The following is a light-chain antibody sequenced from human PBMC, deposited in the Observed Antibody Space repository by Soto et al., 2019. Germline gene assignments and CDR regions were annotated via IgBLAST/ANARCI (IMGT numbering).Light chain of an antibody. CDR2: AAS. J-gene: IGKJ1*01. CDR1: QSIGNH. V-gene: IGKV1-39*01. CDR3: QQSYSSWT. Sequence: DIQMTQSPSSLSASVEDRVIITCRASQSIGNHLNWYRQKPGKPPDLLIYAASSLHSGVPSRFSGSGSGTDFTLTISSLQPEDFATFYCQQSYSSWTFGQGTKVDIK.